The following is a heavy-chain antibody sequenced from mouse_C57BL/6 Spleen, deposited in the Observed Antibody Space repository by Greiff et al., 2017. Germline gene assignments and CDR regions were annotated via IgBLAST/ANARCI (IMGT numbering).Heavy chain of an antibody. CDR2: ISYDGSN. V-gene: IGHV3-6*01. CDR3: ARVPSYYYGSSLFDY. D-gene: IGHD1-1*01. J-gene: IGHJ2*01. CDR1: GYSITSGYY. Sequence: EVQLQESGPGLVKPSQSLSLTCSVTGYSITSGYYWNWIRQFPGNKLEWMGYISYDGSNNYNPSLKNRISITRDTAKNQFFLKLNSVTTEDTATYYCARVPSYYYGSSLFDYWGQGTTLTVSS.